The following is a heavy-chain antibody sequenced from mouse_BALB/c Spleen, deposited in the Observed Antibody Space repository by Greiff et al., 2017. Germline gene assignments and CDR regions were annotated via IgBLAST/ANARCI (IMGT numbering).Heavy chain of an antibody. J-gene: IGHJ3*01. D-gene: IGHD2-4*01. V-gene: IGHV3-2*02. CDR2: ISYSGST. CDR1: GYSITSDYA. Sequence: EVQLQQSGPGLVKPSQSLSLTCTVTGYSITSDYAWNWIRQFPGNKLEWMGYISYSGSTSYNPSLKSRISITRDTSTNQFFLQLNSVTTEDTATYYCARWGIYYDYDEAFAYWGQGTLVTVSA. CDR3: ARWGIYYDYDEAFAY.